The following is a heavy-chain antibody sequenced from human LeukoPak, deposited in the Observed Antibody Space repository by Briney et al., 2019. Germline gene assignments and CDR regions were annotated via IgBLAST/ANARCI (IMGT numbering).Heavy chain of an antibody. CDR2: IIPILGIA. CDR1: GGTFSSYA. J-gene: IGHJ4*02. CDR3: ARGDVDTAMVTFDY. Sequence: ASVKVSCKASGGTFSSYAISWVRQAPGQGLEWMGRIIPILGIANYAQKFQGRVTITADKSTSTAYMELSSLRSEDTAVYYCARGDVDTAMVTFDYWGQGTLVTVSS. D-gene: IGHD5-18*01. V-gene: IGHV1-69*04.